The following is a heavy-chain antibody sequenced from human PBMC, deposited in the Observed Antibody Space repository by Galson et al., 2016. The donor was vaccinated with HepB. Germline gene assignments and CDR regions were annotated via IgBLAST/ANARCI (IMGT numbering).Heavy chain of an antibody. Sequence: SVKVSCKASGYTFSSYDINWVRQATGQGLEWMGGINPDSGRTGYERKFQGRVTMTRNTSISTAYMELSSLRSEDTAVYYCTRGASVFGDITPVYWYFNLWGRGTLVTVSS. D-gene: IGHD3-3*01. CDR3: TRGASVFGDITPVYWYFNL. CDR1: GYTFSSYD. J-gene: IGHJ2*01. CDR2: INPDSGRT. V-gene: IGHV1-8*01.